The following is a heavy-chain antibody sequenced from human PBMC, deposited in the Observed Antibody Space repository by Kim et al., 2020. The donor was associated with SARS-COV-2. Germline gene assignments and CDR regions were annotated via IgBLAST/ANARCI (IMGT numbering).Heavy chain of an antibody. J-gene: IGHJ4*02. CDR1: GGSFSGYY. Sequence: SETLSLTCAVYGGSFSGYYWSWIRQPPGKGLEWIGEINHSGSTNYNPSLKSRVTISVDTSKNQFSLKLSSVTAADTAVYYCARVVRGNSFDYWGQGTLVTVSS. CDR3: ARVVRGNSFDY. CDR2: INHSGST. V-gene: IGHV4-34*01. D-gene: IGHD2-15*01.